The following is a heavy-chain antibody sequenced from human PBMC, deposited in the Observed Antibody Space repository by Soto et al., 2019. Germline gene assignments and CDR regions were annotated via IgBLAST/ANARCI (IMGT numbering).Heavy chain of an antibody. D-gene: IGHD2-21*01. CDR3: AKDRRGGEYPAFDL. J-gene: IGHJ3*01. Sequence: EVQLLESGGGLVQPGGFLRLTCAASGFSVSDYDMGWVRQAPGKGLEWVSLIRGDGGATYYAASVEGRLTTSRDTSENTVYLDMNYLRAEGTALYSCAKDRRGGEYPAFDLWGQGTMVTVSS. CDR1: GFSVSDYD. V-gene: IGHV3-23*01. CDR2: IRGDGGAT.